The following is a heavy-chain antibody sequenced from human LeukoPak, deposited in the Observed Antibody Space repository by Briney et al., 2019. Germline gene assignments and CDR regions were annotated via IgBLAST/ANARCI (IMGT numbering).Heavy chain of an antibody. CDR3: ARQHCSGGRCYSDYYYGMDV. CDR1: GGSFSGYY. J-gene: IGHJ6*02. CDR2: IYYSGST. V-gene: IGHV4-59*08. Sequence: PSETLSLTCAVYGGSFSGYYWSWIRQPPGKGLEWIGYIYYSGSTNYNPSLRSRVTISVDTSKNQFSLKLSSVTAADTAVYYCARQHCSGGRCYSDYYYGMDVWGQGTTVTVSS. D-gene: IGHD2-15*01.